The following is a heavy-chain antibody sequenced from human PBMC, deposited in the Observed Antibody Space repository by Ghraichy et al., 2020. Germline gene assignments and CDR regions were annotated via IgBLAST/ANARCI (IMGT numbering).Heavy chain of an antibody. CDR1: GFTFSSYS. D-gene: IGHD4-23*01. J-gene: IGHJ6*02. Sequence: GGSLRLSCVGSGFTFSSYSMNWVRQSPGKGLEWVSYITSSSRSKFYADSVKGRFTISRDNAQNSLSLQMNSLRDEDTDVYYCARGSKVVRFYYYDGMDVWGQGTTVTVSS. CDR3: ARGSKVVRFYYYDGMDV. CDR2: ITSSSRSK. V-gene: IGHV3-48*02.